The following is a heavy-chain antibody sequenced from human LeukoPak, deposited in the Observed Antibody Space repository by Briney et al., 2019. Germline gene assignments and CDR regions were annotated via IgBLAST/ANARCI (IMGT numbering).Heavy chain of an antibody. CDR3: AKRYYDFWSGDPEYYFDY. V-gene: IGHV3-23*01. CDR2: ISGSGDST. D-gene: IGHD3-3*01. Sequence: PGGSLRLSCAASGFTFSSYAMSWVRQAPGKGLEWVSGISGSGDSTDYADSVKGRSTISRDNSKNTLYLQMNSLRAEDTAVYYCAKRYYDFWSGDPEYYFDYWGQGTLVTVSS. J-gene: IGHJ4*02. CDR1: GFTFSSYA.